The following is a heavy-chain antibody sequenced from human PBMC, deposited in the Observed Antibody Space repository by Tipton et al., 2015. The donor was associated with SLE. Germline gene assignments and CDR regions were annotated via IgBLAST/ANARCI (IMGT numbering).Heavy chain of an antibody. D-gene: IGHD2-21*01. CDR3: ARQKGYCGGDCPALDY. Sequence: TLSLTCTVSGGSISSGSYYWSWIRQPAGKGLEWIGHIYTSGSTNYNPSLKSRVTISVDTSKNQFSLKLSSVTAADTAVYYCARQKGYCGGDCPALDYWGQGTLVTVSS. J-gene: IGHJ4*02. V-gene: IGHV4-61*09. CDR2: IYTSGST. CDR1: GGSISSGSYY.